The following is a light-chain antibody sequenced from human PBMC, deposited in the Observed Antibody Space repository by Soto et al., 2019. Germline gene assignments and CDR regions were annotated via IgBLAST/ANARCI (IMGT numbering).Light chain of an antibody. CDR1: QSVSSN. CDR3: QQYNNWPRT. V-gene: IGKV3-15*01. CDR2: GAS. J-gene: IGKJ1*01. Sequence: EIVMTQSPATLSVSPGERATLSCRASQSVSSNFAWYQQKPGQAPRLLIYGASTRATGIPARFSGSGSGTEVTLTIISLQAEDFAVYYCQQYNNWPRTFGQGTKVEIK.